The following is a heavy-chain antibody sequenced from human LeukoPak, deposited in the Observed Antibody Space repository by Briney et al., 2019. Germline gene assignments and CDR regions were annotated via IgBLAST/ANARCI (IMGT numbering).Heavy chain of an antibody. CDR1: GFTFSSYG. CDR2: IWYDGSNK. D-gene: IGHD3-10*01. J-gene: IGHJ4*02. Sequence: GRSLRLSCAASGFTFSSYGMRWVRQAPGKGLEWVAVIWYDGSNKYYADSVKGRFTISRDNSKNTLYLQMNSLRAEDTAVYYCARDQRYYYGSGTVIYYFDYWGQGTLVTVSS. CDR3: ARDQRYYYGSGTVIYYFDY. V-gene: IGHV3-33*01.